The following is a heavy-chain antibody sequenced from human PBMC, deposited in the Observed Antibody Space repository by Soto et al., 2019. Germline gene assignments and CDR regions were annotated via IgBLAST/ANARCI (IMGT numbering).Heavy chain of an antibody. CDR3: ARVVIAAAGIANGMDV. CDR1: GGSFSGYY. V-gene: IGHV4-34*01. CDR2: INHSGTT. D-gene: IGHD6-13*01. J-gene: IGHJ6*04. Sequence: SETLSLTCAVYGGSFSGYYWCWIRQPPGKGLEWIGEINHSGTTNYNPSLKSRVTISVDTSKNQYSLKLSSVTAADTAVYYCARVVIAAAGIANGMDVWGKGTTVTVSS.